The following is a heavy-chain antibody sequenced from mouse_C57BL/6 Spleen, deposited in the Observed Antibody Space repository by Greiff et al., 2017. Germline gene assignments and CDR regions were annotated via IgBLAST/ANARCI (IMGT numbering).Heavy chain of an antibody. D-gene: IGHD1-1*01. CDR2: INPSSGYT. Sequence: VHVKQSGAELARPGASVKMSCKASGYTFTSYTMHWVKQRPGQGLEWIGYINPSSGYTKYNQKFKDKATLTTSKSSSTAYMQLNSLTSEDSAVYYCAKETTVVYFDYWGQGTTLTVSS. V-gene: IGHV1-4*01. CDR1: GYTFTSYT. J-gene: IGHJ2*01. CDR3: AKETTVVYFDY.